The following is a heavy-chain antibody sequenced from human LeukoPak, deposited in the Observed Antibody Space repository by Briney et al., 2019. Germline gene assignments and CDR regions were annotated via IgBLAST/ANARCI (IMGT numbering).Heavy chain of an antibody. J-gene: IGHJ6*02. V-gene: IGHV3-11*01. Sequence: GGSLRLSCAASGFTFSDYYMSWIRQAPGKGLEWVSYISSSGSTIYYADSVKGRFTISRDNAKNSLYLQMNSLRAEDTAVYYCARDENSSGWYYEPRYYYYGMDVWGQGTTVTVSS. CDR3: ARDENSSGWYYEPRYYYYGMDV. CDR1: GFTFSDYY. CDR2: ISSSGSTI. D-gene: IGHD6-19*01.